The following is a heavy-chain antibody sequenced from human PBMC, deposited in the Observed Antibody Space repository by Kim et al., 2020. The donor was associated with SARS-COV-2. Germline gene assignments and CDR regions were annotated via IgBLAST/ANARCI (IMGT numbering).Heavy chain of an antibody. CDR2: ISSSSSYI. V-gene: IGHV3-21*01. CDR3: ARLGAPDYYGSGRYTYYYYGMDV. D-gene: IGHD3-10*01. Sequence: GGSLRLSCAASGFTFSSYSMNWVRQAPGKGLEWVSSISSSSSYIYYADSVKGRFTISRDNAKNSLYLQMNSLRAEDTAVYYCARLGAPDYYGSGRYTYYYYGMDVWGQGTTVTVSS. J-gene: IGHJ6*02. CDR1: GFTFSSYS.